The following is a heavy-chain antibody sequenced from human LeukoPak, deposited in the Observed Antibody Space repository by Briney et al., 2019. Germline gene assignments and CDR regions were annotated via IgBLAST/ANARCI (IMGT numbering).Heavy chain of an antibody. V-gene: IGHV4-59*12. CDR1: GGTMSGYY. Sequence: PSETLSLTCTVSGGTMSGYYWTWLRQPPGKGLEWIGYIYYSGGTNYNPSLKSRVTISVDTSKNQFSLKLSSVTAADTAVYYCARPGGIAARPRYFQHWGQGTLVTVSS. CDR3: ARPGGIAARPRYFQH. J-gene: IGHJ1*01. CDR2: IYYSGGT. D-gene: IGHD6-6*01.